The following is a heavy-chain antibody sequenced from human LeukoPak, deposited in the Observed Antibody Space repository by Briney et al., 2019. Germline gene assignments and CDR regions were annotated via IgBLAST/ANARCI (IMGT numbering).Heavy chain of an antibody. V-gene: IGHV3-49*04. CDR1: GFTFGDYA. Sequence: GGSLRLSCTASGFTFGDYAMSWVRQAPGKGLEWVGFIRSKAYGGTTEYAASVKGRFTISRDDSKSIAYLQMNSLKTEDTAVYYCTRDDCSSTSCYEDYWGQGTLVTVSS. D-gene: IGHD2-2*01. CDR2: IRSKAYGGTT. CDR3: TRDDCSSTSCYEDY. J-gene: IGHJ4*02.